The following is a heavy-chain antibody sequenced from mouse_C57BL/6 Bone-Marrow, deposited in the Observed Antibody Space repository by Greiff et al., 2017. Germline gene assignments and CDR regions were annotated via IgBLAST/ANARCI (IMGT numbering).Heavy chain of an antibody. V-gene: IGHV5-17*01. CDR2: ISSGSSTI. J-gene: IGHJ2*01. Sequence: EVKVVESGGGLVKPGGSLKLSCAASGFNFSDYGMHWVRQAPEKGLEWVAYISSGSSTIYYADTVKGRFTISRDNAKNTLFLQMTSLRSEDTAMYYCARAEDDFDYWGQGTTLPVSS. CDR1: GFNFSDYG. CDR3: ARAEDDFDY.